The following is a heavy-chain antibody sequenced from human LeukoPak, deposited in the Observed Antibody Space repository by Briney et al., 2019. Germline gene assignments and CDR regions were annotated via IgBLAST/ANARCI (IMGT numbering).Heavy chain of an antibody. V-gene: IGHV4-34*01. CDR1: GVSFSGYY. D-gene: IGHD3-3*01. CDR3: ARASGALFGVASENFDY. J-gene: IGHJ4*02. CDR2: INHSGST. Sequence: SETLSLTCAVYGVSFSGYYWSWIRQPPGKGLEWIWEINHSGSTNYNPSLKSRVTISVDTSKNQFSLKLSYVTAADTDVYYCARASGALFGVASENFDYWGQGTLVTVSS.